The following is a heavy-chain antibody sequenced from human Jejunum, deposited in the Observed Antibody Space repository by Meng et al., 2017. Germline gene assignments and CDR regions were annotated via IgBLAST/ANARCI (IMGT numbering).Heavy chain of an antibody. V-gene: IGHV4-61*02. Sequence: LRLSCTVSGGSIITSSYYYSWIRQPAGKGLEWIGRIFTSGDTNYNPSLKSRLTMSVDTSKNQFSLKLTSVTAADTAVYYCARVFHRSFDLWGQGALVTVSS. CDR3: ARVFHRSFDL. J-gene: IGHJ4*02. D-gene: IGHD1-14*01. CDR1: GGSIITSSYY. CDR2: IFTSGDT.